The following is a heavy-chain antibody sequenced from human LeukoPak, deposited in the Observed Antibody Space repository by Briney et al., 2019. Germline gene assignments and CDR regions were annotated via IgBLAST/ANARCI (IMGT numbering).Heavy chain of an antibody. CDR2: INHSGST. Sequence: KSSETLSLTCAVYGGSFSGYYWSWIRQPPGKGLEWIGEINHSGSTNYNPSLKSRVTISVDTSKNQFSLKLSSVTAADTAVYYCAREPGWDFWSGYLYGMDVWGQGTTVTVSS. CDR1: GGSFSGYY. V-gene: IGHV4-34*01. D-gene: IGHD3-3*01. J-gene: IGHJ6*02. CDR3: AREPGWDFWSGYLYGMDV.